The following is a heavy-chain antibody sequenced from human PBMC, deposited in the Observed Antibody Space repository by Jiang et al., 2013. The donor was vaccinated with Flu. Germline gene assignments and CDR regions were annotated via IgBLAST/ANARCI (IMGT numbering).Heavy chain of an antibody. Sequence: GLVRPGESLRLSCAASGFTFSYYHINWVRQAPGKGWSGSHPLPVVITYTRSDSMKGRFTISRDNAKNSVYLQITNLRAEDTAVYYCSRSLLTSTGDIWGQGTMVTVSS. D-gene: IGHD2-21*02. V-gene: IGHV3-21*01. CDR2: LPVVIT. CDR3: SRSLLTSTGDI. J-gene: IGHJ3*02. CDR1: GFTFSYYH.